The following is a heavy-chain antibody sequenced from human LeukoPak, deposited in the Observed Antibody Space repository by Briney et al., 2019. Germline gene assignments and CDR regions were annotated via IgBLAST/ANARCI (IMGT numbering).Heavy chain of an antibody. CDR2: ISGSSSTI. Sequence: GGSLRLSCAAPGFTFSSYSMNWVRQAPGKGLEWVSYISGSSSTIYYADSVKGRFTISRDNAKNSLYLQMNSLRDEDTAVYYCARSMVRGGYAFDIWGQGTMVTVSS. J-gene: IGHJ3*02. CDR3: ARSMVRGGYAFDI. D-gene: IGHD3-10*01. V-gene: IGHV3-48*02. CDR1: GFTFSSYS.